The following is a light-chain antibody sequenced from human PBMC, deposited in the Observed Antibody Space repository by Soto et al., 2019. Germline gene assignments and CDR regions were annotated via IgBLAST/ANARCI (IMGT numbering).Light chain of an antibody. CDR3: QQNDDSPGT. V-gene: IGKV3-20*01. CDR2: GAS. CDR1: QSISSSY. J-gene: IGKJ1*01. Sequence: IVLTQSPGTLSLSPGERATLSCRASQSISSSYLAWYQQKPGQAPRLLIYGASNRATAIPDRFSGSGSGTDFTLTISRLEPDDFAVYYCQQNDDSPGTFGQGTKVEIK.